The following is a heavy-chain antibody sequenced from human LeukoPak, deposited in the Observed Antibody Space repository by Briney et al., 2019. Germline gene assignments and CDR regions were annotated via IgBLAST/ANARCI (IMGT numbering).Heavy chain of an antibody. Sequence: GESLKISCKGSGYSFTNYWIGWVRQMPGKGLEWMGIIYPDDSDTRYSPSFQGQVTISADKSVSTAYLQWSSLKASDTAIYFCARGYNWNDLDYWGQGTLVTVSS. CDR2: IYPDDSDT. J-gene: IGHJ4*02. CDR3: ARGYNWNDLDY. CDR1: GYSFTNYW. D-gene: IGHD1-1*01. V-gene: IGHV5-51*01.